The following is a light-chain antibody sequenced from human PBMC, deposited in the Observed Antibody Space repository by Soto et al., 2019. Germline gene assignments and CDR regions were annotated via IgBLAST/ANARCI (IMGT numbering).Light chain of an antibody. Sequence: QSVLTQPPSVSGAPGQRVTISCTGSSSNIGAGYDVHWYQPLPGTAPKLLIYGNSNRPSGVPDRFSGSKSGTSASLAITGLQAGDESDYYCQSYDSSLSGWVFGGGTKVTVL. CDR2: GNS. J-gene: IGLJ3*02. CDR3: QSYDSSLSGWV. CDR1: SSNIGAGYD. V-gene: IGLV1-40*01.